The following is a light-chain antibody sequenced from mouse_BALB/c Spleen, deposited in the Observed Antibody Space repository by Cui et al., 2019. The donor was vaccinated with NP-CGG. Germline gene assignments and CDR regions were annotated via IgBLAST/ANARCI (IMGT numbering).Light chain of an antibody. CDR2: GTN. CDR3: ALWYSNHWV. V-gene: IGLV1*01. Sequence: QVVVAQEPAPTTLPGETVTLTCRSSTGAVTTSNYANWVQEKPDHLFTGLIGGTNNRVPGVPARFSGSLIGDKAALTITGAQTEDEAIYFCALWYSNHWVFGGGTKLTVL. CDR1: TGAVTTSNY. J-gene: IGLJ1*01.